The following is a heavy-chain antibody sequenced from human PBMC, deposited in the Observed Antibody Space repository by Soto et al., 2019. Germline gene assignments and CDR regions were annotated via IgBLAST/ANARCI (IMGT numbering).Heavy chain of an antibody. CDR2: IYPGDSDT. D-gene: IGHD3-3*01. CDR1: GYSFTSYW. V-gene: IGHV5-51*01. Sequence: PGESLKISCKGSGYSFTSYWIGRVRQMPGKGLEWMGIIYPGDSDTRYSPSFQGQVTISADKSISTAYLQWSSLKASDTAMYYCARHITIFGVVSGMDVWGQGTTVTVS. J-gene: IGHJ6*02. CDR3: ARHITIFGVVSGMDV.